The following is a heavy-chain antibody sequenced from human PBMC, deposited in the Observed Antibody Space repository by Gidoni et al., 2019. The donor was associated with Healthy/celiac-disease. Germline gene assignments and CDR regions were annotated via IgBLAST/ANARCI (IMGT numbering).Heavy chain of an antibody. CDR1: GATFSTHA. D-gene: IGHD3-22*01. CDR2: ISPSLGTA. Sequence: HVPLVQSGAEVKQPGSSAKVSCKAAGATFSTHAISWVRPARGQGLEWMGWISPSLGTANYAQKFQGRVTITADKSTSTAYMELSRLRSEDTAVYYCARAGGYDSSGYFALDAFDIWGQGTMVTVSS. CDR3: ARAGGYDSSGYFALDAFDI. V-gene: IGHV1-69*06. J-gene: IGHJ3*02.